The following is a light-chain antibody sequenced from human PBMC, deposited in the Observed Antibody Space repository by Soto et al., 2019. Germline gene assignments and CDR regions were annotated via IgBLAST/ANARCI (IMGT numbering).Light chain of an antibody. J-gene: IGLJ2*01. CDR1: SSNVGNNL. CDR3: GTWDLKLSTVV. Sequence: QSVLTQRPSVSAAPGQKVTISCSGSSSNVGNNLVSWYQQLPGTAPKLLIYDNNQRPSGIPDRFSASKSGTSATLGITGLQTGDEADYYCGTWDLKLSTVVFGGGTKVTVL. CDR2: DNN. V-gene: IGLV1-51*01.